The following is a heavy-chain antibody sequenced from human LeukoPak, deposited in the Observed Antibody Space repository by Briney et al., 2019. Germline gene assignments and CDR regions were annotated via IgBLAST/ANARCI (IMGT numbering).Heavy chain of an antibody. CDR3: AREDHSNYAY. J-gene: IGHJ4*02. CDR2: ISSSGSTI. Sequence: GGSRSLSCAASGFTFSSYEMNWVRQAPGKGLEWVSYISSSGSTIYYADSVKGRFTISRDNAKNSLYLQMNSLRAEDMAVYYCAREDHSNYAYWGQGTLVTVSS. D-gene: IGHD4-11*01. V-gene: IGHV3-48*03. CDR1: GFTFSSYE.